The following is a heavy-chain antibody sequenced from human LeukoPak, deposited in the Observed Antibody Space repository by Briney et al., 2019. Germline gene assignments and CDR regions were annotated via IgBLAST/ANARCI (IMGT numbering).Heavy chain of an antibody. D-gene: IGHD2-15*01. J-gene: IGHJ1*01. CDR3: ARYGGYCSGGSCYTEYFQH. CDR2: IDPSDSYT. V-gene: IGHV5-10-1*01. CDR1: GYSFTSYW. Sequence: GASLQISCKGSGYSFTSYWTSWVRQMPGKGLEWMGRIDPSDSYTNYSPSFQGHVTISADKSISTAYLQWSSLKASDTAMYYCARYGGYCSGGSCYTEYFQHWGQGTLVTVSS.